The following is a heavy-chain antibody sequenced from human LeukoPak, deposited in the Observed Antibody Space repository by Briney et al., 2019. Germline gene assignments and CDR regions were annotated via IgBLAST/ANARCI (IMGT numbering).Heavy chain of an antibody. Sequence: GGSLRLSCAASGFTFSSYAMSWVRQAPGKGLEWVSAISGSGGSTYYADSVKGRFTISRDDSKNTLYLQMNSLRAEDTAVYYCAKARGSSWYYFDYWGQGTLVTVSS. D-gene: IGHD6-13*01. CDR1: GFTFSSYA. J-gene: IGHJ4*02. CDR2: ISGSGGST. V-gene: IGHV3-23*01. CDR3: AKARGSSWYYFDY.